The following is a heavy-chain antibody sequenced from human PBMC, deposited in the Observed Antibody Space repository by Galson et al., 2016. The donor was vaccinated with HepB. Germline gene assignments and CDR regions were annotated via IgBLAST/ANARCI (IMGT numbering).Heavy chain of an antibody. D-gene: IGHD1-26*01. CDR1: DFTVRTFW. J-gene: IGHJ6*04. CDR2: IKSDGTGI. CDR3: AREDTWEVFYYGMDV. Sequence: SLRLSCAVSDFTVRTFWMHWVRQGPGKGLEWVSRIKSDGTGIEYVDSVKGRFTISRDNAKNTLFLQMNSLRAEDTAIYFCAREDTWEVFYYGMDVWGKGTTVTVSS. V-gene: IGHV3-74*03.